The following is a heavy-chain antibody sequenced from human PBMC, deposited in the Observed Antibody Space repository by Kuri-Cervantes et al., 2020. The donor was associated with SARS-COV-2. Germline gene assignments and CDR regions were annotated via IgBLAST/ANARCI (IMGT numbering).Heavy chain of an antibody. CDR1: GYTFTSYG. V-gene: IGHV1-69*04. CDR2: IIPVIGST. Sequence: SVKVSCKASGYTFTSYGITWVRQAPGQGLEWMGRIIPVIGSTHYAQKFQGRVTITADTSTNTAFMEVRRLRSEDTALYYCASAPSLYNDFWSGNSFSWGRGSLVTVSS. D-gene: IGHD3-3*01. J-gene: IGHJ2*01. CDR3: ASAPSLYNDFWSGNSFS.